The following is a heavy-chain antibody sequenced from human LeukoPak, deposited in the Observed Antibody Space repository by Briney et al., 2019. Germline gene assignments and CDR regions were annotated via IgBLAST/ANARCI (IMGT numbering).Heavy chain of an antibody. CDR1: GYTFTSYD. J-gene: IGHJ5*02. V-gene: IGHV1-8*01. CDR2: MNPNSGNT. Sequence: GASVKVSCKASGYTFTSYDINWVRQATGQGLEWMGWMNPNSGNTGYAQKFQGRVTMTRNTSISTACMELSSLRSEDTAVYYCATDHYPLASYQLLDNWFDPWGQGTLVTVSS. D-gene: IGHD2-2*01. CDR3: ATDHYPLASYQLLDNWFDP.